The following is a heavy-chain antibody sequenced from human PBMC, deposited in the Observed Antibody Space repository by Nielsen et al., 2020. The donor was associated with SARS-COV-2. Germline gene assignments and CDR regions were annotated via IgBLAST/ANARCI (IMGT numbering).Heavy chain of an antibody. Sequence: SLKISCAASGFTFDDYAMHWVRQAPGKGLEWVSGISWNSGSIGYADSVKGRFTISRDNAKNSLYLQMNSLRAEDTALYYCARGRSGSYYYGMDVWGQGTTVTVSS. CDR3: ARGRSGSYYYGMDV. CDR2: ISWNSGSI. J-gene: IGHJ6*02. CDR1: GFTFDDYA. D-gene: IGHD1-26*01. V-gene: IGHV3-9*01.